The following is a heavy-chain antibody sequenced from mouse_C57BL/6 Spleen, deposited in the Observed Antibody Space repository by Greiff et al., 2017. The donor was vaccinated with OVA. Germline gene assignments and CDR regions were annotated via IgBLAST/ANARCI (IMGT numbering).Heavy chain of an antibody. J-gene: IGHJ4*01. V-gene: IGHV1-7*01. D-gene: IGHD1-1*01. CDR2: INPSSGYT. Sequence: VQRVASGAELAKPGASVKLSCKASGYTFTSYWMHWVKPRPGQGLEWIGYINPSSGYTTYNQKFKDKATLTADKSSSTAYMQLSSLTYEDSAVYYCARAEGLRADYAMDYWGQGTSVTVSS. CDR1: GYTFTSYW. CDR3: ARAEGLRADYAMDY.